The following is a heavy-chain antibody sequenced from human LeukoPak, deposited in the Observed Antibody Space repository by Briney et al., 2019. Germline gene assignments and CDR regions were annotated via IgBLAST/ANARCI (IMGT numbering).Heavy chain of an antibody. CDR1: GFTFSSYG. J-gene: IGHJ4*02. CDR2: ISFEENNK. V-gene: IGHV3-30*18. CDR3: AKDLGCDSSLFDY. Sequence: GGSLRLSCAVSGFTFSSYGMHWVRQAPGKGLEWVAFISFEENNKYYADSVKGRFTISRDNSKNTLYLQMNSLRAEDTAVYYCAKDLGCDSSLFDYWGQGTLVTVSS. D-gene: IGHD3-22*01.